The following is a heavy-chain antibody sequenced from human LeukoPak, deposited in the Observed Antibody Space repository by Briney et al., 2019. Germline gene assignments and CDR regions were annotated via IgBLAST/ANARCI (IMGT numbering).Heavy chain of an antibody. CDR3: TKGRYGDYDMDV. D-gene: IGHD4-17*01. J-gene: IGHJ6*02. CDR2: ISGGGGGST. V-gene: IGHV3-23*01. Sequence: GGSLRLSCAASGFTFSGYAMSWVRQAPGKGLEWVSAISGGGGGSTFYADSVKGRFTISRDNSKNTLYPQMNSLRAEDTAVYYCTKGRYGDYDMDVWGQGTTVTVSS. CDR1: GFTFSGYA.